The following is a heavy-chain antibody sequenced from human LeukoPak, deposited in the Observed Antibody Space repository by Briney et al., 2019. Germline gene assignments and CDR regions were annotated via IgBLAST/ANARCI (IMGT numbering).Heavy chain of an antibody. D-gene: IGHD2-2*01. Sequence: TGGSLRLSCAASGFTFSSYWMSWVRQAPGKGLEWVANIKQDGSEKYYVDSVKGRFTISRDNAKNSLYLQMNSLRAEDTAVYYCARDLLVCSSTSCYPYDAFDIWGQGTMVTVSS. CDR1: GFTFSSYW. J-gene: IGHJ3*02. CDR3: ARDLLVCSSTSCYPYDAFDI. CDR2: IKQDGSEK. V-gene: IGHV3-7*01.